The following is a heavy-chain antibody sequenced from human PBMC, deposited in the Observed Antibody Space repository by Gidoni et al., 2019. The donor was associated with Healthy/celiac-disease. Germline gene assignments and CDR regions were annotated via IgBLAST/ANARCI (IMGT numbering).Heavy chain of an antibody. CDR1: GYTFTSYY. J-gene: IGHJ4*02. V-gene: IGHV1-46*01. Sequence: QVQLVQSGAEVKKPGASVKVSCKAAGYTFTSYYMHWVRQAPGQGLEWMGIINPSGGSTSYAQKFQGRVTMTRDTSTSTVYMELSSLRSEDTAVYYCARDYGDYVVDYWGQGTLVTVSS. D-gene: IGHD4-17*01. CDR3: ARDYGDYVVDY. CDR2: INPSGGST.